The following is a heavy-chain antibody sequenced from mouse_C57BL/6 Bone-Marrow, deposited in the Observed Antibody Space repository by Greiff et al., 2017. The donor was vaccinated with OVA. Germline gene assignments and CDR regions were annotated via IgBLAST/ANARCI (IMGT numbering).Heavy chain of an antibody. V-gene: IGHV5-4*01. J-gene: IGHJ2*01. CDR1: GFTFSSYA. CDR2: LSDGGSYT. Sequence: EVHLVESGGGLVKPGGSLKLSCAASGFTFSSYAMSWVRQTPEKRLEWVATLSDGGSYTYYPDNVKGRFTLSRDNAKNNLYLPMSHLKAEETAMYDCARDRGVYYYGSSRYYFDYWGQGTTRTVSS. D-gene: IGHD1-1*01. CDR3: ARDRGVYYYGSSRYYFDY.